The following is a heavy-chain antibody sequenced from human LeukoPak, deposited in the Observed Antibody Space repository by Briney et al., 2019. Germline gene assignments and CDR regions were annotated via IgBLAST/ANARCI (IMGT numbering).Heavy chain of an antibody. CDR1: GGSISSYY. D-gene: IGHD2-2*01. V-gene: IGHV4-59*01. J-gene: IGHJ5*02. CDR3: ARERIRDNCSSTSCAWPNWFDP. Sequence: SETLSLTCTVSGGSISSYYWSWIRQPPGKGLEWIGYIYYSGSTNYNPSLKSRVTISVDTSKNQFSLKLSPVTAADTAVYYCARERIRDNCSSTSCAWPNWFDPWGQGTLVTVSS. CDR2: IYYSGST.